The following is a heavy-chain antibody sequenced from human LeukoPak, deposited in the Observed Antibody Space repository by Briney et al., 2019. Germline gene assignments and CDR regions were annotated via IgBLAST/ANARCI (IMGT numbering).Heavy chain of an antibody. J-gene: IGHJ3*02. CDR3: ATGRRGLDYYDSSGPRDAFDI. D-gene: IGHD3-22*01. V-gene: IGHV1-69*13. CDR1: GGTFSSYA. CDR2: IIPIFGTA. Sequence: ASVKVSCKASGGTFSSYAISWVRQAPGQGLEWMGGIIPIFGTANYAQKFQGRVTITADESTSTAYMELSSLRSEDTAVYYCATGRRGLDYYDSSGPRDAFDIWGQGTMVTVSS.